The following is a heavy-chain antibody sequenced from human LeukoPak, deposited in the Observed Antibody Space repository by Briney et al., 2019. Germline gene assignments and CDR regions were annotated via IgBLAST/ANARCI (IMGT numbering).Heavy chain of an antibody. J-gene: IGHJ5*02. V-gene: IGHV3-9*01. D-gene: IGHD2-2*01. CDR1: GFTFDDYA. CDR2: ISWNSGSI. Sequence: GGSLRLSCAASGFTFDDYAMHWVRQAPGKGLEWVSGISWNSGSIGYADSVKGRFTISRDNAKNSLYLQMNSLRDEDTAVYYCARGSSLGGSWFDPWGQGTLVTVSS. CDR3: ARGSSLGGSWFDP.